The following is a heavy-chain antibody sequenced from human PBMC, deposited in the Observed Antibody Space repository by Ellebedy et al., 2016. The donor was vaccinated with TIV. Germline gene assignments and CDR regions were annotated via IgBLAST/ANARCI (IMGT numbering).Heavy chain of an antibody. D-gene: IGHD5/OR15-5a*01. Sequence: GESLKISCAASGFPFDSYGMNWVRQAPGKGLEWVALISYDGSNKYFADSVQGRFTISRDNSQNTLYLLMNSLRGDDTAIYYCARALNHVDTVSTAPLDCWGQGTLVTVSS. V-gene: IGHV3-30*04. J-gene: IGHJ4*02. CDR3: ARALNHVDTVSTAPLDC. CDR2: ISYDGSNK. CDR1: GFPFDSYG.